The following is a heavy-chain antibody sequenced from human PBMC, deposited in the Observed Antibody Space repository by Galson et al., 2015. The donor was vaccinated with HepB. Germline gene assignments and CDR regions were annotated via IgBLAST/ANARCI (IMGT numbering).Heavy chain of an antibody. V-gene: IGHV1-2*02. J-gene: IGHJ6*04. CDR3: ARSALGCSSTSCYWMDV. D-gene: IGHD2-2*01. CDR1: GYTFTGYY. CDR2: INPNSGGT. Sequence: SVKVSCKASGYTFTGYYMHWVRQAPGQGLEWMGWINPNSGGTNYAQKFQGRVTMTRDTSISTAYMELSRLRSDDTAVYYCARSALGCSSTSCYWMDVWGKGTTVTVSS.